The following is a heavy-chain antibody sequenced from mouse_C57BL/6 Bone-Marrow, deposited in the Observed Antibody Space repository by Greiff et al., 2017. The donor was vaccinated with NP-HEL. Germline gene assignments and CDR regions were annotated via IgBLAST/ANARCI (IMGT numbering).Heavy chain of an antibody. CDR2: IDPSDSYT. Sequence: QVQLQQPGAELVRPGTSVKLSCKASGYTFTSYWMHWVKQRPGQGLEWIGVIDPSDSYTNYNQKFKGKATLTVDTSSSTAYMQLSSLTSEDSAVYYCARRENWALFDYWGQGTTLTVSS. D-gene: IGHD4-1*01. J-gene: IGHJ2*01. CDR1: GYTFTSYW. V-gene: IGHV1-59*01. CDR3: ARRENWALFDY.